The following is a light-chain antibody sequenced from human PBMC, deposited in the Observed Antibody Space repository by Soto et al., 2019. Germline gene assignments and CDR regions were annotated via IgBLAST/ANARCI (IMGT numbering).Light chain of an antibody. J-gene: IGKJ2*01. CDR2: DAS. CDR3: QQYNSYPYT. V-gene: IGKV1-5*01. CDR1: QSISSW. Sequence: DIQMTQSPSTLSASVGDRVTITCRASQSISSWLAWYQQKPGKAPKLLIYDASSLESGDPSRFSGSGSGTEFTRTISSLQPDDVATYYCQQYNSYPYTFGQGTKLEIK.